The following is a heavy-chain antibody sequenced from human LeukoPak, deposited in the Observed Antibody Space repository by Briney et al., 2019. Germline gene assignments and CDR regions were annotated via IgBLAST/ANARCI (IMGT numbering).Heavy chain of an antibody. D-gene: IGHD1-26*01. J-gene: IGHJ4*02. V-gene: IGHV3-30-3*01. CDR2: ILYDGSNG. CDR1: GFTFSSHA. Sequence: GGSLRLSCAASGFTFSSHAMHWVRQAPGKGLEGVAVILYDGSNGYYADSVKGRFTISRDNSKNTLYLQMNSLRAEDTAVYHCARDRSGSYTFDYWGQGTLVTVSS. CDR3: ARDRSGSYTFDY.